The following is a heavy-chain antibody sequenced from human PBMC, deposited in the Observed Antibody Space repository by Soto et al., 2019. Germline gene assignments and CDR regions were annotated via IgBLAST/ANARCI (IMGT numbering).Heavy chain of an antibody. J-gene: IGHJ1*01. CDR2: INHSGST. V-gene: IGHV4-34*01. D-gene: IGHD2-21*02. CDR3: ARGRIVVVTAMYFQH. Sequence: QVQLQQWGAVLLKPSETLSLTCAVYGGSFSGYYWSWIRQPPGKGLEWIGEINHSGSTNYNPYLKSRVTISVETSKNKFSLKLSSVTAADTAVYYCARGRIVVVTAMYFQHWGQGTLVPVSS. CDR1: GGSFSGYY.